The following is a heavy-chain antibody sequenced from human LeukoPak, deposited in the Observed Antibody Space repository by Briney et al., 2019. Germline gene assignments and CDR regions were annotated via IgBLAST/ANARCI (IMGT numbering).Heavy chain of an antibody. Sequence: GGSLRLSCAASGFTFDDYGMSWVRQAPGKGLEWVSGINWNGGRTGYADSVKGRLTISRDNAKNSLYLQMNSLRAEDTALYYCAREDYDYVWGSYPSGGFGPWGQGTLVTVSS. CDR2: INWNGGRT. CDR3: AREDYDYVWGSYPSGGFGP. V-gene: IGHV3-20*04. J-gene: IGHJ5*02. D-gene: IGHD3-16*02. CDR1: GFTFDDYG.